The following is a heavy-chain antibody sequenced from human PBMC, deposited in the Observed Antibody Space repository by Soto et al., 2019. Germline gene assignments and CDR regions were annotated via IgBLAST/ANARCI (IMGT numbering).Heavy chain of an antibody. V-gene: IGHV3-66*01. CDR2: IYSGGST. D-gene: IGHD2-15*01. J-gene: IGHJ4*02. Sequence: PGGSLRLSCAASGFTVSSNYMSWVRQAPGKGLEWVSVIYSGGSTYYADSVKGRFTISRDNSKNTLYLQMNSLRAEDTAVYYCARDATVGGGGYLDCWGQGTLVTVSS. CDR1: GFTVSSNY. CDR3: ARDATVGGGGYLDC.